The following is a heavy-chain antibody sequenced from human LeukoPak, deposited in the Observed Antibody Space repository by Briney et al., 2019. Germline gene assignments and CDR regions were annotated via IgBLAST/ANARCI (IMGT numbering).Heavy chain of an antibody. D-gene: IGHD1-26*01. CDR2: INHSGST. V-gene: IGHV4-4*02. J-gene: IGHJ4*02. CDR1: GGSISSSSGNC. Sequence: SETLSLTCAVSGGSISSSSGNCWTWVRQPPGKGLEWIGEINHSGSTNYNPSLKSRVTISVDTSKNQFSLKLSSVTAADTAVYYCASLYSGSYLGDYWGQGTLVTVSS. CDR3: ASLYSGSYLGDY.